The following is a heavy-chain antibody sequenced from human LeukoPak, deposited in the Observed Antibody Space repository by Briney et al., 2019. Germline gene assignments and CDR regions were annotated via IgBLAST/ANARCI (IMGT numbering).Heavy chain of an antibody. D-gene: IGHD3-10*01. J-gene: IGHJ4*02. CDR2: ISSSGDTI. CDR1: GFTFSSNS. V-gene: IGHV3-48*01. CDR3: ARGYYGSLGY. Sequence: GGSLRLSCVASGFTFSSNSMNWVRQAPGKGLEWVSYISSSGDTIYYADSVKGRFTISRDNAKNSLYLQMNSLRAEDTAVYYCARGYYGSLGYWGQGTLVTVSS.